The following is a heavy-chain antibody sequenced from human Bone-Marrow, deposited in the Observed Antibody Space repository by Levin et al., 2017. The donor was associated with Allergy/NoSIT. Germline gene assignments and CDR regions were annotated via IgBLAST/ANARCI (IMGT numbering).Heavy chain of an antibody. D-gene: IGHD1-26*01. Sequence: QHGESLKISCAASGFTFSAFGMHWVRQPPGRGLEWVAVISYDGGHKFYADSVKGRFTISRDNSKNTHYLQMNSLRAEDTAVYYCTRDRGEWGQFYFDYWGQGILVTVSS. J-gene: IGHJ4*02. CDR1: GFTFSAFG. V-gene: IGHV3-33*01. CDR2: ISYDGGHK. CDR3: TRDRGEWGQFYFDY.